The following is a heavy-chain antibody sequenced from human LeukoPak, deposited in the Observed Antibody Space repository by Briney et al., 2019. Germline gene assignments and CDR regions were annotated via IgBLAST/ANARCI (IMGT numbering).Heavy chain of an antibody. D-gene: IGHD2-15*01. CDR2: INHSGST. V-gene: IGHV4-34*01. J-gene: IGHJ4*02. CDR1: GGSFSGYY. Sequence: SETLSLTCAVYGGSFSGYYWSWIRQPPGKGLEWIGEINHSGSTNYNPSLKSRVTISVDTSKYQFSLKLSSVTAADTAVYYCARAHRYCSGGSCSKPPGYWGQGTLVTVSS. CDR3: ARAHRYCSGGSCSKPPGY.